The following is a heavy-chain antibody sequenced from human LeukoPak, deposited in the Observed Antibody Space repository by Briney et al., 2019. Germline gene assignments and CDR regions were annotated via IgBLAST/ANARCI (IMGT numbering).Heavy chain of an antibody. J-gene: IGHJ6*02. CDR1: GFTFSSYW. Sequence: GGSLRLSCAASGFTFSSYWMHWVRQAPGKGRVWVSRINSDGSSTSYADSVKGRFTISRDNAKNTLYLQMNSLRAEDTAVYYCTRAPRYCSNGVCYFYYGMDVWGQGTTVTVSS. CDR3: TRAPRYCSNGVCYFYYGMDV. V-gene: IGHV3-74*01. D-gene: IGHD2-8*01. CDR2: INSDGSST.